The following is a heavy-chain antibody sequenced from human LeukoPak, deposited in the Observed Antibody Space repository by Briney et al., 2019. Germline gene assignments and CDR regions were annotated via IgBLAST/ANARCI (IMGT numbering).Heavy chain of an antibody. CDR2: INHSGST. V-gene: IGHV4-34*01. CDR3: ARENSRREIDY. D-gene: IGHD6-13*01. J-gene: IGHJ4*02. Sequence: SETLSLTCAVYGGSFSGYYWSWIRQPPGKGLEWIGEINHSGSTNYNPSLKSRVTISIDTSKNQFSLKLSSVTAADTAVYYCARENSRREIDYWGQGTLVTVSS. CDR1: GGSFSGYY.